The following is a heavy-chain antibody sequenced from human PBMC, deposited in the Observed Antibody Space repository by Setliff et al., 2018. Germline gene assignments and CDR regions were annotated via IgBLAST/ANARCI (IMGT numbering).Heavy chain of an antibody. D-gene: IGHD3-16*01. CDR1: GFTFSNYY. Sequence: SLKISCAASGFTFSNYYMTWIRQAPGKGLEWISYIHDSGNPTYYADSVKGRFTVSRDNAKNSLYLQMTSLRAEDTAIYYCARTTGYRLEGDFDYWGQGTLVTVSS. CDR2: IHDSGNPT. CDR3: ARTTGYRLEGDFDY. V-gene: IGHV3-11*01. J-gene: IGHJ4*02.